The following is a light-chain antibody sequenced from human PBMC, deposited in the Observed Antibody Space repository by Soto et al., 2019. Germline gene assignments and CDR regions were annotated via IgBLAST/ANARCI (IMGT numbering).Light chain of an antibody. Sequence: DIEMTQSPSTLSASVGDRVTITCRATQSLNIWLAWYQQKPGKAPKLLISKASSLESGVPSRFSGSGSGTEFSLTISSLQPDDFATYYCQQYIAYSYTFGQGTKLEMK. CDR2: KAS. J-gene: IGKJ2*01. V-gene: IGKV1-5*03. CDR1: QSLNIW. CDR3: QQYIAYSYT.